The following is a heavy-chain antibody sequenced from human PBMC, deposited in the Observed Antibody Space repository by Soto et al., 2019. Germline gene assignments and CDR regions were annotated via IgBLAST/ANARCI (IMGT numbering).Heavy chain of an antibody. J-gene: IGHJ6*02. CDR1: GGTCSNYG. CDR3: ARGGSDYEGSGYYQGHV. CDR2: IGPIVGA. V-gene: IGHV1-69*12. Sequence: QVQLVQSGAEVKKPGSSVKVSCKSSGGTCSNYGFSWVRQAPGQGLECMGVIGPIVGAEHPQKLQGRVTITADESTNTVFMELRGLRAEDTAVYYCARGGSDYEGSGYYQGHVWGQGTTVTVSS. D-gene: IGHD3-22*01.